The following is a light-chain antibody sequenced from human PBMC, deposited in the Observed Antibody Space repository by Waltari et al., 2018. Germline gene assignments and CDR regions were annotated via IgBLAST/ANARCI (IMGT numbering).Light chain of an antibody. Sequence: QSALTQPASVSGSPGQSITISCTGTSSDVGGYNYVSWYQQHPGKAPKFMFYDVSKRPSGVSNRFSGSKSGNTASLPISGLQAEDEADYYCSSYTSSSTLVFGGGTKLTVL. CDR3: SSYTSSSTLV. CDR2: DVS. J-gene: IGLJ2*01. CDR1: SSDVGGYNY. V-gene: IGLV2-14*01.